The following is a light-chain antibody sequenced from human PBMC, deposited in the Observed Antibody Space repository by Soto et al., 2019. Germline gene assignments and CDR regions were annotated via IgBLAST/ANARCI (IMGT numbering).Light chain of an antibody. CDR2: DTS. CDR1: QSVSIK. CDR3: QQSNNWPPIT. Sequence: IAMTQSPATLTVSPGARAALSYKPSQSVSIKLAWYQQKPGPAPSLLIYDTSTRATGIPASFSGSGSGTEFTLTISSLQSEDFAVYYCQQSNNWPPITFGQGTRLEIK. V-gene: IGKV3-15*01. J-gene: IGKJ5*01.